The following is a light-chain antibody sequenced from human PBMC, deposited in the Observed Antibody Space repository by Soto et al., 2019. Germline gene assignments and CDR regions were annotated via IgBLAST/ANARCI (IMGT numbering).Light chain of an antibody. CDR3: QQYGSSPRT. V-gene: IGKV3-20*01. CDR1: QYINTR. Sequence: EIVFTHSPSTLSSLPFYRVTLSCRASQYINTRLAWYQHRPGQAPRLLIYQTSIRAAGIPARFSASGTGTDFTLTISRLEPEDFAVYYCQQYGSSPRTFGQGTKVDIK. CDR2: QTS. J-gene: IGKJ1*01.